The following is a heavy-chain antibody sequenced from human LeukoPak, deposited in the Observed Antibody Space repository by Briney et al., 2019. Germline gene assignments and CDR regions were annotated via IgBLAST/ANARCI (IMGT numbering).Heavy chain of an antibody. D-gene: IGHD3-10*02. Sequence: PGGSLRLSCAASGFTFSSYEMNWVRQAPGKGLEGCAYISSSGSTIYYADSVKGRFTISRDNAKNSLYLQMNSRRAEDTAVYYCAELGITMIGGVWGKGTTVTISS. CDR1: GFTFSSYE. J-gene: IGHJ6*04. V-gene: IGHV3-48*03. CDR3: AELGITMIGGV. CDR2: ISSSGSTI.